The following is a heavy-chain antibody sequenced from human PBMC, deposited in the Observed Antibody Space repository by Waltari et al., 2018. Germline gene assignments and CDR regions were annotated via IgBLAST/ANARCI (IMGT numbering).Heavy chain of an antibody. J-gene: IGHJ4*02. CDR2: ISSSSGTI. CDR3: ARRYSSGFDY. CDR1: GFTFSSYS. V-gene: IGHV3-48*04. Sequence: EVQLVESGGGLVQPGGSLRLSCAASGFTFSSYSMNWVRQAPGKGLGWVSYISSSSGTIYYADSVKGRFTNSRDNAKNSLYLQMNSLRAEDTAVYYCARRYSSGFDYWGQGTLVTVSS. D-gene: IGHD6-19*01.